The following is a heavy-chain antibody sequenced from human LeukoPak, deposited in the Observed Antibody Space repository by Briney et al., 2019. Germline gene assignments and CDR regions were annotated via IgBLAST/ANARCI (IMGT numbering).Heavy chain of an antibody. Sequence: SETLSLTCTVSGGSISSYYWSWIRQPPGKGLEWIGYIYYSGSTNYNPSLKSRVTISVDTSKNQFSLKLSSVTAADTAVYYCARGVEWLDYWGQGTLVTVSS. CDR1: GGSISSYY. CDR2: IYYSGST. V-gene: IGHV4-59*01. D-gene: IGHD3-3*01. CDR3: ARGVEWLDY. J-gene: IGHJ4*02.